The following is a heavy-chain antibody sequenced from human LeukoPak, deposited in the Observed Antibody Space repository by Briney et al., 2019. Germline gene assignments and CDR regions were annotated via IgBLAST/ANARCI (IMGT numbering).Heavy chain of an antibody. Sequence: PSETLSLTCAVYGGSFSGYYWSWIRQPPGKGLEWIGEINHSGSTNYNPSLKGRITISVDTSKNQFSLKLSSVTAADTAVYYCARGPIAVAGTGSYFDYWGQGTLVTVSS. CDR2: INHSGST. D-gene: IGHD6-19*01. J-gene: IGHJ4*02. V-gene: IGHV4-34*01. CDR1: GGSFSGYY. CDR3: ARGPIAVAGTGSYFDY.